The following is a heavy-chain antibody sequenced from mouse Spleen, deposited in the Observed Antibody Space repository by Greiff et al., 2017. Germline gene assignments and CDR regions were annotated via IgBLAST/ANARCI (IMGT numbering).Heavy chain of an antibody. CDR1: GYTFTSYG. CDR2: IYPRSGNT. V-gene: IGHV1-81*01. J-gene: IGHJ3*01. D-gene: IGHD1-1*01. CDR3: ARGGGSSLAWFAY. Sequence: VQLKESGAELARPGASVKLSCKASGYTFTSYGISWVKQRTGQGLEWIGEIYPRSGNTYYNEKFKGKATLTADKSSSTAYMELRSLTSEDSAVYFCARGGGSSLAWFAYWGQGTLVTVSA.